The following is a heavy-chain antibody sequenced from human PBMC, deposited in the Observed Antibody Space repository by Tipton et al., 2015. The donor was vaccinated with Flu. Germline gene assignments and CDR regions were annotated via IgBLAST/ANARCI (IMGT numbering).Heavy chain of an antibody. CDR1: GYSISSGYY. J-gene: IGHJ4*02. CDR2: IYHTGST. D-gene: IGHD6-13*01. Sequence: TLSLTCIVSGYSISSGYYWGWIRQPPGKGLEWIGSIYHTGSTYYNPSLKSRVTISVDTSKNQFSLKLNSVTAADTAVYYCARGIYISSSWYVGRGDPNKNDYWGQGTLVTVSS. CDR3: ARGIYISSSWYVGRGDPNKNDY. V-gene: IGHV4-38-2*02.